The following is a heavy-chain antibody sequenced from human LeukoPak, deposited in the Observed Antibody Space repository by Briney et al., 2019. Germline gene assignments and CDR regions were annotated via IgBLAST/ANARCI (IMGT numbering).Heavy chain of an antibody. CDR3: AGLGYCSGGSCYPPLDYYYYMDV. Sequence: ASVKVSCKASGYTFTRYDINWVRQATGQGLEWMGWMNPNSGNTGYAQKFQGRVTMTRNTSISTAYMELSSLRSEDTAVYYCAGLGYCSGGSCYPPLDYYYYMDVWGKGATVTVSS. D-gene: IGHD2-15*01. CDR1: GYTFTRYD. CDR2: MNPNSGNT. V-gene: IGHV1-8*01. J-gene: IGHJ6*03.